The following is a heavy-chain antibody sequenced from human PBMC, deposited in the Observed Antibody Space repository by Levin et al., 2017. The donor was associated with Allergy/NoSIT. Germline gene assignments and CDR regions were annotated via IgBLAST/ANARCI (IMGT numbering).Heavy chain of an antibody. D-gene: IGHD1-26*01. CDR3: ARVGGMGATTDYYYYYGMDV. J-gene: IGHJ6*02. CDR2: INPNSGGT. V-gene: IGHV1-2*02. Sequence: ASVKVSCKASGYTFTGYYMHWVRQAPGQGLEWMGWINPNSGGTNYAQKFQGRVTMTRDTSISTAYMELSRLRSDDTAVYYCARVGGMGATTDYYYYYGMDVWGQGTTVTVSS. CDR1: GYTFTGYY.